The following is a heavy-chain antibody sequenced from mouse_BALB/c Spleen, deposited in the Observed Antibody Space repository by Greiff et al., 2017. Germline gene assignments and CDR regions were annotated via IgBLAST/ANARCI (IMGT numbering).Heavy chain of an antibody. CDR2: ISSGGSYT. CDR3: TRDPYGPWFAY. CDR1: GFTFSSYT. J-gene: IGHJ3*01. Sequence: EVKLEESGGGLVKPGGSLKLSCAASGFTFSSYTMSWVRQTPEKRLEWVATISSGGSYTYYPDSVKGRFTISRDNAKNTLYLQMSSLKSEDTAMYYCTRDPYGPWFAYWGQGTLVTVSA. D-gene: IGHD1-1*02. V-gene: IGHV5-6-4*01.